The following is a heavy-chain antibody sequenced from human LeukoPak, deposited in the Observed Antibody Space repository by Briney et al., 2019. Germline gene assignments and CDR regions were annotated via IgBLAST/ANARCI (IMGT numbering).Heavy chain of an antibody. D-gene: IGHD4-23*01. V-gene: IGHV3-23*01. Sequence: GGPLRLSCAASGFTFSNYGMNWVRQAPGKGLEWVLGISGNGGITYNADSVEGRFTISRGNSKNTLYLQMNSLRAEDTALYYCAKQCDYGGNYYFDYWGQGTLVTVSS. CDR1: GFTFSNYG. CDR2: ISGNGGIT. J-gene: IGHJ4*02. CDR3: AKQCDYGGNYYFDY.